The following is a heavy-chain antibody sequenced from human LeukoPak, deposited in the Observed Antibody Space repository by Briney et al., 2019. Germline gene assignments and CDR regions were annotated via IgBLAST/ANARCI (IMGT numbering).Heavy chain of an antibody. J-gene: IGHJ4*02. D-gene: IGHD6-6*01. CDR2: ITTGDTYI. V-gene: IGHV3-21*06. CDR1: GLSFSRYS. CDR3: AREVEYTSSLSIDY. Sequence: PGGSLRLSCAASGLSFSRYSMNWVRQAPGKGLEWVSSITTGDTYIYYADSVKGRFIISRDNAQNSLFLQMNSLRAEDTAVYYCAREVEYTSSLSIDYWGQGTLVTVSS.